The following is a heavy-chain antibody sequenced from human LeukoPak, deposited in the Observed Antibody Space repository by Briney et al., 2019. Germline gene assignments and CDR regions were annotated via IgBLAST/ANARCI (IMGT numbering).Heavy chain of an antibody. D-gene: IGHD3-9*01. CDR1: GYTFTSYY. Sequence: ASVKVSCKASGYTFTSYYMHWVRQAPGQGPEWMGVISPSGGSTTYAQKFQGRVTLTRDMSTSTDYLELSSLRSDDTAVYYCARVGRGVLRYFDWPRGDWFDPWGQGTLVTVSS. V-gene: IGHV1-46*01. CDR3: ARVGRGVLRYFDWPRGDWFDP. J-gene: IGHJ5*02. CDR2: ISPSGGST.